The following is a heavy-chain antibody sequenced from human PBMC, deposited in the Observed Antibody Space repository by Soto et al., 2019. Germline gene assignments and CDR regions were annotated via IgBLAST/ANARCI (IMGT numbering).Heavy chain of an antibody. CDR1: GFTVSSNY. J-gene: IGHJ6*03. D-gene: IGHD3-3*01. CDR2: IYSGGST. Sequence: EVQLVESGGGLVQPGGSLRLSCAASGFTVSSNYMSWVRQAPGKGLEWVSVIYSGGSTYYADSVKGRFTISRDNSKNTLYLQKNSLRAEDTAVYYCARADIHYDFWSGYPNRRGDYYMDVWGKGTTVTVSS. V-gene: IGHV3-66*01. CDR3: ARADIHYDFWSGYPNRRGDYYMDV.